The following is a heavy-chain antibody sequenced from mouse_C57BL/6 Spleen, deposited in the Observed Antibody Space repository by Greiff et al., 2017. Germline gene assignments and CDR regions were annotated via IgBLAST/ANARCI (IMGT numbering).Heavy chain of an antibody. Sequence: EVLLVESGGGLVQPGGSMKLSCAASGFTFSDAWMDWVRQSPEKGLEWVAELSNNANNHATYYAESVKGRFTISKVDSKSNVYLRMYSLRAEDTVIYYCTTGFGYCDVWGTGTTVTVFS. V-gene: IGHV6-6*01. CDR2: LSNNANNHAT. CDR3: TTGFGYCDV. CDR1: GFTFSDAW. J-gene: IGHJ1*03.